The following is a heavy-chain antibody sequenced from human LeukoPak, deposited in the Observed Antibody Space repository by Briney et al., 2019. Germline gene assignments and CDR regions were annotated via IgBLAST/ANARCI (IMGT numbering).Heavy chain of an antibody. D-gene: IGHD4-17*01. CDR2: IIPILGIA. Sequence: ASVKVSCKASGGTFSSYAISWVRQAPGQGLEWMGRIIPILGIANYAQKFQGRVTITADKSTSTAYMELSSLRSEDTAVYYCARENLGDYGDYRDDDGQNWFDPWGQGTLVTVSS. V-gene: IGHV1-69*04. J-gene: IGHJ5*02. CDR1: GGTFSSYA. CDR3: ARENLGDYGDYRDDDGQNWFDP.